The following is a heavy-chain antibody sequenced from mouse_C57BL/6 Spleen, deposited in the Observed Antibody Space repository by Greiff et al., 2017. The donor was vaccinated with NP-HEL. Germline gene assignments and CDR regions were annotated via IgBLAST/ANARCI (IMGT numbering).Heavy chain of an antibody. CDR1: GFTFSDAW. Sequence: EVMLVESGGGLVQPGGSMKLSCAASGFTFSDAWMDWVRQSPEKGLEWVAEIRNKANNHATYYAESVKGRFTISRDDSKSSVYLQMNSLRAEDTGIYYCTRGTTVVDAAWFAYWGQGTLVTVSA. D-gene: IGHD1-1*01. CDR3: TRGTTVVDAAWFAY. J-gene: IGHJ3*01. V-gene: IGHV6-6*01. CDR2: IRNKANNHAT.